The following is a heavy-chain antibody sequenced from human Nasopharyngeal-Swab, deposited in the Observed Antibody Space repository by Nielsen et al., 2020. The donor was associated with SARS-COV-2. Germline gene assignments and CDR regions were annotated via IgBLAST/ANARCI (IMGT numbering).Heavy chain of an antibody. D-gene: IGHD3-10*01. V-gene: IGHV4-34*01. Sequence: SETLSLTCAVYGGSFNNYYWNWIRLAPGKGLEWIGEITHSGSTNYNPSLKSRVTMSVDPSKNHFSLKLSSVTAADTAVYYCARVLVSLTGDLDSWGQGTPVTVSS. CDR2: ITHSGST. J-gene: IGHJ4*02. CDR1: GGSFNNYY. CDR3: ARVLVSLTGDLDS.